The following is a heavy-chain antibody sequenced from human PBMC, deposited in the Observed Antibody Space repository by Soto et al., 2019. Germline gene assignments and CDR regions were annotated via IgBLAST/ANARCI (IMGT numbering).Heavy chain of an antibody. J-gene: IGHJ4*02. Sequence: EVQLVESGGGLVHPGGSLRLSCEGSGFTFSSYWMSWVRQAPGKGLEWVSYISSSSSTIYYADSVKGRFTISRDNAKNSLYLQMNSLRDEDTAVYYCARDGHYYDSSGYENWGQGTLVTVSS. CDR3: ARDGHYYDSSGYEN. V-gene: IGHV3-48*02. CDR1: GFTFSSYW. D-gene: IGHD3-22*01. CDR2: ISSSSSTI.